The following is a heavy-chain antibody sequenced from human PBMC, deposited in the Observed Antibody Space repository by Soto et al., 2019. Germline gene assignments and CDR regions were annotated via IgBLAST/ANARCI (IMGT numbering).Heavy chain of an antibody. V-gene: IGHV1-2*02. CDR1: GYTFTGYY. CDR2: INPNSGGT. D-gene: IGHD3-3*01. J-gene: IGHJ5*02. Sequence: ASVKVSCKASGYTFTGYYMHWVRQAPGQGLEWMGWINPNSGGTNYAQKFQGRVTMTRDTSISTAYMELSRLRPDDTAVYYCARGRFLEWLLGWFDPWGQGTLVTVSS. CDR3: ARGRFLEWLLGWFDP.